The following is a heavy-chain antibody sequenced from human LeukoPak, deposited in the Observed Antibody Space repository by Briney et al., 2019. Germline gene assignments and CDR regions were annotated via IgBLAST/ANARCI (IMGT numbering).Heavy chain of an antibody. D-gene: IGHD5-18*01. CDR2: IKSKTDGGTT. V-gene: IGHV3-15*01. Sequence: GSLRLSCAAXGFTFXNAWMSWVRQAPGKGLEWVGRIKSKTDGGTTDYAAPVKGRFTISRDDSKNTLYLQMNSLKTEDTAVYYCTTDVAYSYGSSPGCSFDYWGQGTLVTVSS. J-gene: IGHJ4*02. CDR1: GFTFXNAW. CDR3: TTDVAYSYGSSPGCSFDY.